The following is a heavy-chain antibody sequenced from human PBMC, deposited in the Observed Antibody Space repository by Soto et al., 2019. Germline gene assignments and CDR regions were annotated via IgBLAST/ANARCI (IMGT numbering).Heavy chain of an antibody. D-gene: IGHD3-16*01. CDR3: ARDGGEDGDYYYYYGMDV. CDR1: GFTFSSYG. CDR2: IWYDGSNK. Sequence: QVQLVESGGGVVQPGRSLRLSCAASGFTFSSYGMHWVRQAPGKGLEWVAVIWYDGSNKYYADSVKGRFTISRDNSKNPXFLQMNSLRAEDTAVYYCARDGGEDGDYYYYYGMDVWGQGTTVTVSS. J-gene: IGHJ6*02. V-gene: IGHV3-33*01.